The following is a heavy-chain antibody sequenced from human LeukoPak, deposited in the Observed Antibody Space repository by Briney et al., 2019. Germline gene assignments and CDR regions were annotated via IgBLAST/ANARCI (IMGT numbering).Heavy chain of an antibody. CDR1: GGTFSSYT. D-gene: IGHD2-21*01. J-gene: IGHJ3*02. Sequence: SVKVSCKASGGTFSSYTISWVRQAPGQGLEWMGRIIPILGIANYAQKFQGRVTITADKSTSTAYMELSSLRSEDTAVYYCASNIVVVLDAFDIWGQGTMATVSS. CDR3: ASNIVVVLDAFDI. V-gene: IGHV1-69*02. CDR2: IIPILGIA.